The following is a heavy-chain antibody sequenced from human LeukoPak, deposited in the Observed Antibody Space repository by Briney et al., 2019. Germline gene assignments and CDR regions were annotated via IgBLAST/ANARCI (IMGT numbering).Heavy chain of an antibody. CDR2: ISYDGSNK. Sequence: PGRSLRLSCAASGFTFSSYAMHWVRQAPDKGLAWVAVISYDGSNKYYADSVKGRFTISRDSSKNTLYLQMNSLRAEDTAVYYCARDPSSGYYYYFDYWGQGTLVTVSS. D-gene: IGHD3-22*01. CDR3: ARDPSSGYYYYFDY. CDR1: GFTFSSYA. J-gene: IGHJ4*02. V-gene: IGHV3-30-3*01.